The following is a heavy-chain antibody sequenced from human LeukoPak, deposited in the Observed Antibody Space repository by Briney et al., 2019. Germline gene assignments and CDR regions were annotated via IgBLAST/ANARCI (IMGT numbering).Heavy chain of an antibody. Sequence: GGSLPLSCAASGFTFSNYAMSWVRQAPGKGLEGVSAICGSGGSTYYADSVKGRFTISRDNSKNTLYLQMNSLRAEDTAVYYCAKKLLDIVVVPAAIGVGAFDIWGQGTMVTVSS. V-gene: IGHV3-23*01. CDR2: ICGSGGST. J-gene: IGHJ3*02. CDR1: GFTFSNYA. D-gene: IGHD2-2*02. CDR3: AKKLLDIVVVPAAIGVGAFDI.